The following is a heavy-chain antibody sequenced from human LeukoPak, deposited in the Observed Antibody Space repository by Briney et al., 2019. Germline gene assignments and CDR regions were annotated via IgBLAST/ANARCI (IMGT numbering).Heavy chain of an antibody. CDR2: ISSSSSTI. V-gene: IGHV3-48*01. CDR3: AKGSCSSSSCYVMYFLH. D-gene: IGHD2-2*01. CDR1: GFTFSSYS. J-gene: IGHJ1*01. Sequence: PGGSVRHSCAASGFTFSSYSMNWVRQAPGKGLEWVSYISSSSSTIYYADSVKGRFTISRDNAKNSLYLQMNSLRAEDTAVYYCAKGSCSSSSCYVMYFLHWGQGTLVTVSS.